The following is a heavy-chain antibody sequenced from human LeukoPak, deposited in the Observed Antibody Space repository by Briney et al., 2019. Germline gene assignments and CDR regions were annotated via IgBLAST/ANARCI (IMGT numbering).Heavy chain of an antibody. J-gene: IGHJ1*01. Sequence: GGSLRLSCAVTGFTSSDYWMHWVRQAPGKGLVWVSRFKNDGSSATYADSVKGRFTISRDEAKNTLYLQMNSLRVEDTAVYYCARLTRVGYNSYVYWGQGTLVTVSS. CDR2: FKNDGSSA. CDR3: ARLTRVGYNSYVY. D-gene: IGHD5-24*01. V-gene: IGHV3-74*01. CDR1: GFTSSDYW.